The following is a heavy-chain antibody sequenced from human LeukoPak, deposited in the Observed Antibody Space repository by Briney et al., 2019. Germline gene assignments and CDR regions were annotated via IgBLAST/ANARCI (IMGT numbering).Heavy chain of an antibody. CDR3: ARSSSGYSYGYNFDY. CDR2: ISYDGSNK. Sequence: GGSLRLSCAASGFTFSSYAMSWVRQAPGKGLEWVAVISYDGSNKYYADSVKGRFTISRDNSKNTLYLQMNSLRAEDTAVYYCARSSSGYSYGYNFDYWGQGTLVTVSS. V-gene: IGHV3-30*04. CDR1: GFTFSSYA. J-gene: IGHJ4*02. D-gene: IGHD5-18*01.